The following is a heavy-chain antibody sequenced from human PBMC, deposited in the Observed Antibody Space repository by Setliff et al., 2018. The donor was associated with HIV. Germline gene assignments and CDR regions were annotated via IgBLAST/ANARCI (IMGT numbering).Heavy chain of an antibody. Sequence: TLSLPCTVSGGSISSNNYYWGWIRQPPGKGLEWIGSIFYSETVYYGGRTYYSPSLKSRVTISVDTSKSQFSLKLSSVTAADTAVYYCARGVPLLPPHYWGQGTLVTVSS. D-gene: IGHD2-21*02. V-gene: IGHV4-39*07. J-gene: IGHJ4*02. CDR3: ARGVPLLPPHY. CDR1: GGSISSNNYY. CDR2: IFYSETVYYGGRT.